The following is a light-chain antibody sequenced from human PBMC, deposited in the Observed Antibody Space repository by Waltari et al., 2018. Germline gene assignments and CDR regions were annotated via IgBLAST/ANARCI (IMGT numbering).Light chain of an antibody. V-gene: IGKV1-8*01. CDR1: QGISSY. J-gene: IGKJ3*01. CDR2: ASS. CDR3: QQYYSYPRT. Sequence: AIRMTQSPSSFSASTGDRVTITCRASQGISSYLACYQQKPGKAPKLLIYASSHLQSGVPSRFSGSGSGTDFTLTISCLQSEDFATYYCQQYYSYPRTFGPGTKVDIK.